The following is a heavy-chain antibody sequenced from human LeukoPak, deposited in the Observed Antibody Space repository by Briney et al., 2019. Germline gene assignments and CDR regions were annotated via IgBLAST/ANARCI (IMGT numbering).Heavy chain of an antibody. V-gene: IGHV1-46*01. CDR3: ATQYYYDSSGYPFQH. CDR2: INPSGGST. CDR1: GYTFTGYY. Sequence: SVKVSCKASGYTFTGYYMHWVRQAPGQGLEWMGIINPSGGSTSYAQKFQGRVTMTRDTSTSTVYMELSSLRSEDTAVYYCATQYYYDSSGYPFQHWGQGTLVTVSS. J-gene: IGHJ1*01. D-gene: IGHD3-22*01.